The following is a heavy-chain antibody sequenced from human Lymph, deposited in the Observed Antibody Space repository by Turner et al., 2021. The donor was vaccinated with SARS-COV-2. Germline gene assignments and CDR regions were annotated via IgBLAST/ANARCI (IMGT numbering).Heavy chain of an antibody. Sequence: QVQLVQSGAEVKKPGASVKVSCKASGYTFTGYYVHWVRQRPGQGLEWRGWINPNSGGTDYAKNVQGRVTMTRDTSISTAYMELSRLSSDDTAVYYCARSLGYSSGWYGDAFDIWGLGTMVTVSS. J-gene: IGHJ3*02. V-gene: IGHV1-2*02. D-gene: IGHD6-19*01. CDR3: ARSLGYSSGWYGDAFDI. CDR1: GYTFTGYY. CDR2: INPNSGGT.